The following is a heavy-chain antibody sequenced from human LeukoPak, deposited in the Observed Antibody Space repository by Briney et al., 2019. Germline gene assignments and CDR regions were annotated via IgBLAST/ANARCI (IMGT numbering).Heavy chain of an antibody. CDR1: GFTFSTYG. Sequence: GGSLRLSCAASGFTFSTYGMSWVRQAPGKGLEWVSGISGSGGSRFYTDSVKGRFTISRDNSKNTLYLQMNSLRAEDTAVYYCAKVPSPTMVRGVIRYYMDVWGKGTTVTVSS. CDR2: ISGSGGSR. J-gene: IGHJ6*03. CDR3: AKVPSPTMVRGVIRYYMDV. D-gene: IGHD3-10*01. V-gene: IGHV3-23*01.